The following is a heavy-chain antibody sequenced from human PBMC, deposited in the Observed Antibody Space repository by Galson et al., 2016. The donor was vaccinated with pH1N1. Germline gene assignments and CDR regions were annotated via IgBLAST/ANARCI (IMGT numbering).Heavy chain of an antibody. CDR1: GFTFMSYE. CDR2: VGSAGDK. V-gene: IGHV3-13*01. D-gene: IGHD3-16*01. CDR3: ARGARFGAGWFDS. J-gene: IGHJ5*01. Sequence: SLRLSCAASGFTFMSYEMNWVRHAPGKGLESVSAVGSAGDKHYVDSVKGRFTVSRDNAKNSLYLQMDSLSAGDTAIYYCARGARFGAGWFDSWGQGALVTVSS.